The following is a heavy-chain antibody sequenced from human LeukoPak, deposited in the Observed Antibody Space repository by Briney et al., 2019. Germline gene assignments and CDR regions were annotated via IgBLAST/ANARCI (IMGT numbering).Heavy chain of an antibody. D-gene: IGHD2-21*02. CDR2: ISSSSYI. CDR1: GFTFSSYS. J-gene: IGHJ4*02. V-gene: IGHV3-21*01. Sequence: GGSLRLSCAASGFTFSSYSMNWVRQAPGKGLEWVSSISSSSYIYYADSVKGRFTISRDNAKNSLYLQMNSLRAEDTAVYYCARGGVGVVVTAFLDYWGQGTLVTVSS. CDR3: ARGGVGVVVTAFLDY.